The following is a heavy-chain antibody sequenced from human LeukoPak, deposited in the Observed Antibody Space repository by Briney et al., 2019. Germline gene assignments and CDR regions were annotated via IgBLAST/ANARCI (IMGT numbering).Heavy chain of an antibody. CDR1: GFTFSSYS. CDR2: ISSSSSTI. CDR3: ARDRAEVRGVIMGVPNYYYYYMDV. J-gene: IGHJ6*03. D-gene: IGHD3-10*01. V-gene: IGHV3-48*01. Sequence: PGGSLRLSCAASGFTFSSYSMNWVRQAPGKGLEWVSYISSSSSTIYYADSVKGRFTISRDNAKNSLYLQMNSLRAEDTAVYYCARDRAEVRGVIMGVPNYYYYYMDVWGKGTTVTVSS.